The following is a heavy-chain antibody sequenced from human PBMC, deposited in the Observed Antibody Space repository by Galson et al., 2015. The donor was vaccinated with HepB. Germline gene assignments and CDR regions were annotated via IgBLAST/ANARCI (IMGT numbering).Heavy chain of an antibody. CDR3: ARCIVVVPAAIDYYYYGMDV. V-gene: IGHV1-69*13. D-gene: IGHD2-2*01. CDR1: GGTFSSYA. Sequence: SVKVSCKASGGTFSSYAISWVRQAPGQGLEWMGGIIPIFGTANYAQKFQGRVTITADESTSTAYMELSSLRSEDTAVYYCARCIVVVPAAIDYYYYGMDVWGQGTTVTVSS. J-gene: IGHJ6*02. CDR2: IIPIFGTA.